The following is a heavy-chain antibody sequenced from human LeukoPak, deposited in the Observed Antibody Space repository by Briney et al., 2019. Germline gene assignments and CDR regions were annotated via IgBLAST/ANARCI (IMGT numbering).Heavy chain of an antibody. D-gene: IGHD5-18*01. Sequence: GGSLRLSCAASGFTFSSYGMNWVRQAPGKGLDWVSYISSSSSTIYYADSVKGRFTISRDNAKNSLYLQMNSLRAEDTAVYYCARDGIDGYSYGYPYYYYYMDVWGKGTTVTVSS. J-gene: IGHJ6*03. V-gene: IGHV3-48*04. CDR1: GFTFSSYG. CDR3: ARDGIDGYSYGYPYYYYYMDV. CDR2: ISSSSSTI.